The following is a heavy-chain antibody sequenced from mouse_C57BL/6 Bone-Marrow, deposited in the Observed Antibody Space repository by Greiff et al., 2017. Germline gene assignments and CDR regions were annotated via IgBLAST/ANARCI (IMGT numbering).Heavy chain of an antibody. CDR1: GYTFTSYW. D-gene: IGHD2-4*01. V-gene: IGHV1-59*01. CDR3: ARGGIYYDYLAWFAY. CDR2: IDPSDSYT. Sequence: QVQLQQPGAELVRPGTSVKLSCKASGYTFTSYWMHWVKQRPGQGLEWIGVIDPSDSYTNYNQKFKGKATLTVDTSSSTAYMQLSSLTSEDSAVYYCARGGIYYDYLAWFAYWGQGTLVTVSA. J-gene: IGHJ3*01.